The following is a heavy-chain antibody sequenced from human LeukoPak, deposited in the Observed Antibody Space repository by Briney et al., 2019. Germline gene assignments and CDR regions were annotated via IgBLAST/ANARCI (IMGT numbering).Heavy chain of an antibody. Sequence: GGSLRLSCAASGFTFSTFNMHWVRQAPGKGLEWVSSISSSRSYIFYADSVKGRFTISRDNAENSLYLQMNSLKVEDTAVYYCARDRSREQVRSLTISGVITPSWFDPWGQGTLVTVSS. D-gene: IGHD3-3*01. CDR2: ISSSRSYI. CDR3: ARDRSREQVRSLTISGVITPSWFDP. J-gene: IGHJ5*02. CDR1: GFTFSTFN. V-gene: IGHV3-21*01.